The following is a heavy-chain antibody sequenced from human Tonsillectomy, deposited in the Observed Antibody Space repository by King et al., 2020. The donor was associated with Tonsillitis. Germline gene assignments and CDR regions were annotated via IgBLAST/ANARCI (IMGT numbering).Heavy chain of an antibody. CDR1: GYTFTGYH. D-gene: IGHD3-10*01. CDR2: ISPNSGGT. Sequence: QLVQSGAEVKKPGASVKVSCKASGYTFTGYHMHWVRQARGQGLEWMGWISPNSGGTNYAQMFQGRVTMTRETSITTAYMELSGLRADETAVYYFAKIGTAYGAFDIWGQGTMVTVSS. J-gene: IGHJ3*02. V-gene: IGHV1-2*02. CDR3: AKIGTAYGAFDI.